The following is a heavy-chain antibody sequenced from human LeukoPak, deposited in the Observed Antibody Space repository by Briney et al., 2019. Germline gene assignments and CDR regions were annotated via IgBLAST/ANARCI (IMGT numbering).Heavy chain of an antibody. CDR3: ARSGLVVTAPGAY. CDR1: GFTFSSYS. Sequence: GGSLRLSCAASGFTFSSYSMNWVRHAPGKGLECVSSISSSSSYIYYADSVKGRFTISRDNAKNSLYLQMNSLRAEDTAVYYCARSGLVVTAPGAYWGQGTLVTVSS. D-gene: IGHD2-21*02. CDR2: ISSSSSYI. J-gene: IGHJ4*02. V-gene: IGHV3-21*01.